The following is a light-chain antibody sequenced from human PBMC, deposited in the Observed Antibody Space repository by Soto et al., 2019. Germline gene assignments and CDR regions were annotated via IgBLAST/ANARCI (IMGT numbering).Light chain of an antibody. Sequence: QSALTQPASVSGSPGQSITISCTGTSSDVGDYNYVSWYQQHPGKAPRLMIFEVSNRPSGVSNRFSGSKSGNTASLTISGLQAEDEADYYCSSYTSSSTLEVFGGGTQLTVL. J-gene: IGLJ3*02. V-gene: IGLV2-14*01. CDR2: EVS. CDR1: SSDVGDYNY. CDR3: SSYTSSSTLEV.